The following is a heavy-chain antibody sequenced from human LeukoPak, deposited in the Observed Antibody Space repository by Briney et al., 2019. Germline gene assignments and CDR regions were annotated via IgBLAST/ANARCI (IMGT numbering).Heavy chain of an antibody. J-gene: IGHJ4*02. CDR2: IKSTGDTT. Sequence: ASVQVSCKTSGYTFTSYHMHWVRQAPGQGLEWVAIIKSTGDTTVYAQKFQGRVTVTRDTSTSTVYMDLSSLSSEDTAVYYCVREDAHTYYFDFWGPGTLVTVSS. V-gene: IGHV1-46*01. CDR3: VREDAHTYYFDF. D-gene: IGHD2-2*01. CDR1: GYTFTSYH.